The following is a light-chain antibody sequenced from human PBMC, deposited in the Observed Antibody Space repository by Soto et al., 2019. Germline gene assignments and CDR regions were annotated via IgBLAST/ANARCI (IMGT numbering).Light chain of an antibody. Sequence: QSALTQPPSVSGAPGQRVTISCTGSSSNIGAGYDVHWYQQLPETAPKLLIYGNSNRPSGVPDRFSGSKSGTSASLAITGLQAEDEADYYCQSYDSSLRGVFGGGTKLTVL. V-gene: IGLV1-40*01. CDR1: SSNIGAGYD. CDR2: GNS. J-gene: IGLJ3*02. CDR3: QSYDSSLRGV.